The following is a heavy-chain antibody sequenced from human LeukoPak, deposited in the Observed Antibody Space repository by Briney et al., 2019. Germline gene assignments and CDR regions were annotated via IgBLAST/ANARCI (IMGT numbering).Heavy chain of an antibody. CDR2: ITGDESST. CDR3: ARDLREADIFEY. CDR1: GFTFSNYY. J-gene: IGHJ4*02. Sequence: PGGSLRLSCAASGFTFSNYYMHWVRQAPGKGLVWVSRITGDESSTTYADSVKGRFTISRDNAKNTLYLQMNSLIAEETAVYYCARDLREADIFEYWGQGIVVTVSS. D-gene: IGHD1-26*01. V-gene: IGHV3-74*01.